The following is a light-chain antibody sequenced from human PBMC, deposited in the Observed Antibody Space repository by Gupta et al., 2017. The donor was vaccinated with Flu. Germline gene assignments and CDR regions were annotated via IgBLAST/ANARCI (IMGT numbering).Light chain of an antibody. V-gene: IGLV1-47*01. CDR2: RDD. Sequence: QSVLTLPPSASGTPGQSVTISCSVSSSNIGNNYVYWYQQFPGTAPKLLIYRDDQRPSGVPDRFTGSKSGTSASLAISGLRSEDEADYYCVAWDDSLSGPWVFGGGTKLTVL. CDR1: SSNIGNNY. J-gene: IGLJ3*02. CDR3: VAWDDSLSGPWV.